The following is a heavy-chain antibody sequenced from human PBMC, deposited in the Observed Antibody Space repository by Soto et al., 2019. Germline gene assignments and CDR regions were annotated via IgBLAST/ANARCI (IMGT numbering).Heavy chain of an antibody. Sequence: PSETLSLTCTVSGGSISSYYWSWIRQPPGKGLEWIGYIYYSGSTNYNPSLKSRVTISVDTSKNQFSLKLSSVTAADTAVYYCARRDIVATINDAFDIWGQGTMVTVSS. CDR3: ARRDIVATINDAFDI. CDR1: GGSISSYY. J-gene: IGHJ3*02. CDR2: IYYSGST. D-gene: IGHD5-12*01. V-gene: IGHV4-59*01.